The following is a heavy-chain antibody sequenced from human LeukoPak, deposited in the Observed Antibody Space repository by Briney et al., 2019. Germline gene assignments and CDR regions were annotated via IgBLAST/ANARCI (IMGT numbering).Heavy chain of an antibody. J-gene: IGHJ5*02. D-gene: IGHD1-1*01. CDR1: GYTFTSYG. CDR3: ASSPPPWNEHDWFDP. CDR2: ISAYNGNT. V-gene: IGHV1-18*01. Sequence: GASVKVSCKASGYTFTSYGISWVRQAPGQGLEWMGWISAYNGNTNYAQKLQGRVTMTTDTSTSTAYMELRSLRSDDTAVYYCASSPPPWNEHDWFDPWGQGTLVTVSS.